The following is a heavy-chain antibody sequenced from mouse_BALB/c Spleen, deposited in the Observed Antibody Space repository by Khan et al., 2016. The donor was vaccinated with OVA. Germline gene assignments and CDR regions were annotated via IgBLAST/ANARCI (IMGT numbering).Heavy chain of an antibody. CDR3: TRVRIMRAGYFDD. CDR1: GFTFSTYT. V-gene: IGHV5-6-4*01. D-gene: IGHD3-3*01. Sequence: EVELVESGGGLVKPGGSLTLSCAASGFTFSTYTMSWVRQTPEKRLEWVATISSGGSYTFYPDSVKGRFTISRDNAMNTLNLQMSSLKPEDTAMYYCTRVRIMRAGYFDDWGQGTTRIVSA. CDR2: ISSGGSYT. J-gene: IGHJ2*01.